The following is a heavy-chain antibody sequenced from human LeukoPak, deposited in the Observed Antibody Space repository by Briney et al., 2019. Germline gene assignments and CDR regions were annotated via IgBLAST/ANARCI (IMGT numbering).Heavy chain of an antibody. CDR3: ARAGGSTVSHSDY. CDR2: ISSSTSYI. D-gene: IGHD4-17*01. Sequence: GGSLRLSCAASGFTFSSYSMNWIRQAPGKGLEWVSSISSSTSYIYYADSVKGRFSISKDNAKNSLYLQMNSLRAEDTAVYYCARAGGSTVSHSDYWGQGTLVTVSS. V-gene: IGHV3-21*01. CDR1: GFTFSSYS. J-gene: IGHJ4*02.